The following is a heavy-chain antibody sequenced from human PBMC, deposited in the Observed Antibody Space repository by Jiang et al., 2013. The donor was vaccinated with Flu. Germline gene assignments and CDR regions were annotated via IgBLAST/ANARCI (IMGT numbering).Heavy chain of an antibody. V-gene: IGHV4-34*01. Sequence: LLKPSETLSLTCAVYDGSLSGYYWSWIRQPPGKGLEWIGEINHGGSTDYNPSLKSRVTISVDTSKNQFSLKLSSVTAADTAVYYCARRYYYYGMDVWGQGTTVTVSS. CDR2: INHGGST. CDR3: ARRYYYYGMDV. CDR1: DGSLSGYY. J-gene: IGHJ6*02.